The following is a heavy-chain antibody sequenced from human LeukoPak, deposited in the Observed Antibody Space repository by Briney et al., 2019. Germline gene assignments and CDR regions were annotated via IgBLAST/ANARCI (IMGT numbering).Heavy chain of an antibody. V-gene: IGHV1-2*02. CDR2: INPNSGGT. Sequence: ASVKVSCKASGYTFTGYYMHWVRQAPGQGLEWMGWINPNSGGTNYAQKFQGRVTMTRDTSISTAYMELSRLRSDDTAVYYCARDRGVVTRWSYDLWGQGTLVTVSS. CDR3: ARDRGVVTRWSYDL. J-gene: IGHJ5*02. D-gene: IGHD1-26*01. CDR1: GYTFTGYY.